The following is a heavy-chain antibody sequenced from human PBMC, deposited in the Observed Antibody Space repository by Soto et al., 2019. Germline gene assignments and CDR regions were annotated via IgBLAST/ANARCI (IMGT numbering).Heavy chain of an antibody. J-gene: IGHJ5*02. D-gene: IGHD2-15*01. CDR3: ARDHLAYCSGGSCQPGGWFDP. V-gene: IGHV4-31*03. CDR1: GGSISSCGYY. Sequence: TCTVSGGSISSCGYYWSWIRQHPGKGLEWIGYIYYSGSTYYNPSLKSRVTISVDTSKNQFSLKLSSVTAADTAVYYCARDHLAYCSGGSCQPGGWFDPWGQGTLVTVSS. CDR2: IYYSGST.